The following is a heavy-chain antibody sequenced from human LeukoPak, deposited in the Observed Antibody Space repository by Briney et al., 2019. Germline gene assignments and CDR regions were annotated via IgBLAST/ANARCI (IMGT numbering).Heavy chain of an antibody. D-gene: IGHD5/OR15-5a*01. J-gene: IGHJ4*02. CDR1: GFTFSSHA. CDR2: ISDTGGST. Sequence: PGGSLRLSRAASGFTFSSHAMSWIRQAPGKGLEWVSAISDTGGSTYYADSVKGRFTISRDNSKNTLYLQMDSLRAEDTAVYYCARVRDVYGQFDYWGQGTLVTVSS. CDR3: ARVRDVYGQFDY. V-gene: IGHV3-23*01.